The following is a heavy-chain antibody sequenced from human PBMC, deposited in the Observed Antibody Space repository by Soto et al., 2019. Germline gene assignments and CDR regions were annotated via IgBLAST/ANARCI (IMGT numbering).Heavy chain of an antibody. D-gene: IGHD3-16*01. CDR1: GGSVSSGSYY. CDR2: IYYSGST. V-gene: IGHV4-61*01. CDR3: ARWGAAGYLFDY. J-gene: IGHJ4*02. Sequence: SETLSLTCTVSGGSVSSGSYYWSWIRQPPGKGLEWIGYIYYSGSTNYNPSLKRRVTISVDTSKNQFSLKLSSVTAADTAVYYCARWGAAGYLFDYWGQGTLVTVSS.